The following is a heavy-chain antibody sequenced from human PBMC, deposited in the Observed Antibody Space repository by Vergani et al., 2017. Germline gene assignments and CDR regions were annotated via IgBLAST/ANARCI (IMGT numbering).Heavy chain of an antibody. D-gene: IGHD4-23*01. V-gene: IGHV1-69*12. CDR2: IIPIFGTA. Sequence: QVQLVQSGAEVKKPGSSVKVSCKASGGTFSSYAISWVRQAPGQGLEWMGGIIPIFGTANYAQKFQGRVTITADESTSTAYMELSSLRSEDTAVYYCARGSVPYGGNLRDAFDIWGQGTMVTVSS. CDR1: GGTFSSYA. CDR3: ARGSVPYGGNLRDAFDI. J-gene: IGHJ3*02.